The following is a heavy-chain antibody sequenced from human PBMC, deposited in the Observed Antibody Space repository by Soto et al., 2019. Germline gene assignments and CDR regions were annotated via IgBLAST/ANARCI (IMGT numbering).Heavy chain of an antibody. D-gene: IGHD6-6*01. J-gene: IGHJ4*02. CDR1: GFTFSSYV. V-gene: IGHV3-23*01. CDR3: AKGSASMRPYYFDY. Sequence: GGSLRLSCAASGFTFSSYVMSWVRQAPGKGLEWVSAISGGSDSTYYADSVKGRFTTSRDNSKNTLYLLMSSLRAEDTAVYYCAKGSASMRPYYFDYWGQGTLVTVSS. CDR2: ISGGSDST.